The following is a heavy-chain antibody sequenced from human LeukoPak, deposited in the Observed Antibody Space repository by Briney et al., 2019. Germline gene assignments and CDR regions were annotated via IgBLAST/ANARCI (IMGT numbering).Heavy chain of an antibody. CDR2: IYPTSTT. CDR1: GGSLSPYY. CDR3: ARLDSGDHGNIPH. V-gene: IGHV4-59*08. D-gene: IGHD1-26*01. J-gene: IGHJ1*01. Sequence: WGTLCLSCTASGGSLSPYYMTWIRQPPGKGLEWIGYIYPTSTTTYNASLNSRITISIETSKNPSSLMLNCVTAADTAMYYWARLDSGDHGNIPHWGQGTRVRVSS.